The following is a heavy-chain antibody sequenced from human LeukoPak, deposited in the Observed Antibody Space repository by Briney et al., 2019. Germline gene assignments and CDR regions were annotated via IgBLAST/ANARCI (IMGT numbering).Heavy chain of an antibody. CDR3: ARAEGYCTNGVCYGFDF. J-gene: IGHJ4*02. CDR2: INPNSGGT. V-gene: IGHV1-2*02. Sequence: ASVKVSCKAPGYTFTGYYMHWVRQAPGQGLEWMGWINPNSGGTNYAQKFQGRVTMTRDTSINTAYMELSRLRSDDTALYYCARAEGYCTNGVCYGFDFWGQGTLVTVSS. CDR1: GYTFTGYY. D-gene: IGHD2-8*01.